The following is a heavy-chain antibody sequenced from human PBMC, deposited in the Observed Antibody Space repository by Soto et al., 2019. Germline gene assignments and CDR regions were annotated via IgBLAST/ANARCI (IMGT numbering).Heavy chain of an antibody. CDR3: ALSNCGGDCYSLFWVFDF. CDR2: INPNSGDT. J-gene: IGHJ4*02. D-gene: IGHD2-21*02. CDR1: GYPFTGHY. Sequence: QAQLVQSGAELKKPGASVKVSCQASGYPFTGHYMHWVRQAPGQGLEWMGWINPNSGDTDYAQKFRDRVTMTRETSITTGYMELSRLRSDDTAVYYCALSNCGGDCYSLFWVFDFWGQGTLVTVSS. V-gene: IGHV1-2*02.